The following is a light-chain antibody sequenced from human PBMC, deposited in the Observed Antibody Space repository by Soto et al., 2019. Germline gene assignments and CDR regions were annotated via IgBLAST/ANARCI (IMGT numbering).Light chain of an antibody. CDR2: WAS. J-gene: IGKJ5*01. CDR3: QQSYSTPIT. CDR1: QSVLFSSNNKNY. V-gene: IGKV4-1*01. Sequence: DIVMTQSPDSLAVSLGESSTINCKSSQSVLFSSNNKNYLAWYQQEPGQPPKLLIYWASTRESGVPNRFSGSGSGTDFTLTISSLQAEDVAVYYCQQSYSTPITFGQGTRLEIK.